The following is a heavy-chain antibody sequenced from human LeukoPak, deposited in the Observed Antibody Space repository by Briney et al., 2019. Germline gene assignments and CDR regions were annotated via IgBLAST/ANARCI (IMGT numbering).Heavy chain of an antibody. D-gene: IGHD2-21*01. Sequence: GGSLRLSCAASGVTFSDYYMSWIRQAPGKGLEWVSAISDNGGSIFYADSVKGRFTISRDNSKNSLYLQMNSLRADDTAVYYCVKIAPDLPWGQGTLVTVS. V-gene: IGHV3-23*01. CDR2: ISDNGGSI. CDR1: GVTFSDYY. J-gene: IGHJ5*02. CDR3: VKIAPDLP.